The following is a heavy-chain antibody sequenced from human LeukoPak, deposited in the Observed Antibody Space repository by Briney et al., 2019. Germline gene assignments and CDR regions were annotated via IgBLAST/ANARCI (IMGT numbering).Heavy chain of an antibody. CDR3: ARGGRRSYERYFDY. CDR1: GGSFSGYY. J-gene: IGHJ4*02. Sequence: SETLSLTCAVYGGSFSGYYWSWIRQPPGKGLEWIGYIYYTGSTNYNPSLKSRVTITVDTSKNHFSLKLTSVTAADTAVYYCARGGRRSYERYFDYWGQGTLVTVSS. V-gene: IGHV4-59*01. D-gene: IGHD1-26*01. CDR2: IYYTGST.